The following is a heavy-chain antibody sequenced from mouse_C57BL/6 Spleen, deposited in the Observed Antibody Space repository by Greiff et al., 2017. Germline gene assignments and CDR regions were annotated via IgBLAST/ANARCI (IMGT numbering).Heavy chain of an antibody. CDR2: IYPGSGNT. J-gene: IGHJ3*01. V-gene: IGHV1-84*01. Sequence: QVHVKQSGPELVKPGASVKISCKASGYTFTDYYINWVKQRPGQGLEWIGWIYPGSGNTKYNEKFKGKATLTVDTSSSTAYMQLSSLTSEDSAVYFCARAYYGSSCAYWGQGTLVTVSA. CDR3: ARAYYGSSCAY. D-gene: IGHD1-1*01. CDR1: GYTFTDYY.